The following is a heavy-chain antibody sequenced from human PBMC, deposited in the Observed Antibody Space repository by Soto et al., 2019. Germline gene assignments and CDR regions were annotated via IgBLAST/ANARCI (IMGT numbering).Heavy chain of an antibody. V-gene: IGHV3-15*07. CDR2: IRSKADGGTT. CDR3: SAGRYRHGSDY. Sequence: EVQLVESGGGLVQPGESLRLSCAASGFTLTNGWMTWVRQAPGKGLEWVCRIRSKADGGTTDYSATVKGRFTISRDDSKDTLYLQKNSLKDEDTAVYYCSAGRYRHGSDYWGPGTLVTVSS. CDR1: GFTLTNGW. D-gene: IGHD5-18*01. J-gene: IGHJ4*02.